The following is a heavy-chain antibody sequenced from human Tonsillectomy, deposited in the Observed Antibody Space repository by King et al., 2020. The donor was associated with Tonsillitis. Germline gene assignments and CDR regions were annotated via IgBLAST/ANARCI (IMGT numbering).Heavy chain of an antibody. CDR2: IYTSGST. J-gene: IGHJ6*03. Sequence: QLQESGPGLVKPSQTLSLTCTVSGGSISSGSYYWSWIRQPAGKGLEWIGRIYTSGSTNYNPSLKSRVTISVDTSKNQFSLKLSPVTAADTAVYYCARGDFWSGRLNSYYYYYYMDVWGKGTTVTVSS. D-gene: IGHD3-3*01. CDR1: GGSISSGSYY. V-gene: IGHV4-61*02. CDR3: ARGDFWSGRLNSYYYYYYMDV.